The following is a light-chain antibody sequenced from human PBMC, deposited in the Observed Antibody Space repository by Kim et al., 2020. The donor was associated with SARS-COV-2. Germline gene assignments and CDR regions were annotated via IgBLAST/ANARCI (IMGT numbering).Light chain of an antibody. V-gene: IGLV1-51*01. CDR3: GTWDSSLSAYV. Sequence: KVTRSCSGSRSNIGSNYVSWYQPLPGTAPKVLIYDNHRRPSGIPDRFSGSKSDTSATLDFTGLQTGDEADYYCGTWDSSLSAYVFGTGTKVTVL. J-gene: IGLJ1*01. CDR2: DNH. CDR1: RSNIGSNY.